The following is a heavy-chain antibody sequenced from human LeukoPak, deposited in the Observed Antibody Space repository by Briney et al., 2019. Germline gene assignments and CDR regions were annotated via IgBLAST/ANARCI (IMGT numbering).Heavy chain of an antibody. CDR1: GFTFSSHG. Sequence: GGSLRLSCVASGFTFSSHGMNWVRQAPGKGLEWVSGIIPSGHTTYYADSVRGRFTISRDNSRNTVYLQMNSLRAEDTAVYYCAKDDRWLQFCCWGQGTLVTFSA. J-gene: IGHJ4*02. CDR2: IIPSGHTT. V-gene: IGHV3-23*01. D-gene: IGHD5-24*01. CDR3: AKDDRWLQFCC.